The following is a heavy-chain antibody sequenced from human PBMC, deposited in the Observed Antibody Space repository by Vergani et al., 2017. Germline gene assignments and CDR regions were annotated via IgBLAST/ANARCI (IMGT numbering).Heavy chain of an antibody. CDR1: GGSFSGYY. CDR3: ARGPKDWYLGAKVRGYFDY. D-gene: IGHD3/OR15-3a*01. V-gene: IGHV4-34*11. J-gene: IGHJ4*02. Sequence: QVQLQQWGAGLLKPSETLSLTCAVYGGSFSGYYWSWIRQPPGKGLECIGYIYYSGSTNYNPSLKSRVTISLDTSKNQFSLKLSSVTAADTAVYYCARGPKDWYLGAKVRGYFDYWGQGTLVTVSS. CDR2: IYYSGST.